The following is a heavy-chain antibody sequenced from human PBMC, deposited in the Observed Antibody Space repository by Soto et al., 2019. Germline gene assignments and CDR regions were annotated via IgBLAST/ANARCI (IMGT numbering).Heavy chain of an antibody. Sequence: GGSLRLSCAASGFTFSSYAMHWVRQAPGKGLEWVAVISYDGSNKYYADSVKGRFTISRDNSKNTLYLQMRSLRAEDAAAYYCVKWHTSNVDSLPFTGFDVWGQGTQVTLSS. J-gene: IGHJ4*02. CDR2: ISYDGSNK. D-gene: IGHD3-22*01. CDR1: GFTFSSYA. V-gene: IGHV3-30-3*02. CDR3: VKWHTSNVDSLPFTGFDV.